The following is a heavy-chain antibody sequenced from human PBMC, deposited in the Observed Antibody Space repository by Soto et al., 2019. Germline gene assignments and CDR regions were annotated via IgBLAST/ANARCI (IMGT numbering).Heavy chain of an antibody. CDR1: GFTFSSYA. CDR3: ASLLTHSRGYSRARMDV. CDR2: ISYDGSNK. J-gene: IGHJ6*02. V-gene: IGHV3-30*04. D-gene: IGHD4-4*01. Sequence: GGSLRLSCAASGFTFSSYAMHWVRQAPGKGLEWVAVISYDGSNKYYADSVKGRFSISRDNSKNTLYLQMNSLRAEDTAMYYCASLLTHSRGYSRARMDVWGQGTTVTVSS.